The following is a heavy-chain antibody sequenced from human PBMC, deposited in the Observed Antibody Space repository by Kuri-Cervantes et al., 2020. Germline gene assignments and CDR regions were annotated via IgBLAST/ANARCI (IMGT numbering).Heavy chain of an antibody. CDR3: ASLEGVVSPDEGIQYAFDI. J-gene: IGHJ3*02. D-gene: IGHD3-22*01. CDR2: IIPIFGTA. CDR1: GGPFSSYA. Sequence: SVKVSCKASGGPFSSYAISWVRQAPGQGLEWMGGIIPIFGTANYAKNFKGRVTITAGESTSSTYMELGSLRSEDTAVYYCASLEGVVSPDEGIQYAFDIWGQGTKVTVSS. V-gene: IGHV1-69*13.